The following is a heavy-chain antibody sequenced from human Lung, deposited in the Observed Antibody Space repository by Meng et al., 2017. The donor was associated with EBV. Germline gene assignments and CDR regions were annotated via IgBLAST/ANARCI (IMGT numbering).Heavy chain of an antibody. CDR1: GGSFSGYY. Sequence: QVQPQQWGGGLFKPSETLSLTCAVYGGSFSGYYWSWIRQPPGKGLEWIGEINHSGSTNYNPSLKSRVTISVDTSKNQFSLKLSSVTAADTAVYYCARGFLSFVRVFDYWGQGTLVTVSS. CDR3: ARGFLSFVRVFDY. J-gene: IGHJ4*02. CDR2: INHSGST. D-gene: IGHD2/OR15-2a*01. V-gene: IGHV4-34*01.